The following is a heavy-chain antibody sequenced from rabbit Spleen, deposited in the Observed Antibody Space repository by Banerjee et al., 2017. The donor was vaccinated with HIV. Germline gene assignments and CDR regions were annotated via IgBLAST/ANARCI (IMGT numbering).Heavy chain of an antibody. Sequence: QEQLVESGGGLVQPEGSLTLTCKASGFDFSDKAVMCWVRQAPGKGLQWIACIDVTKSGSTYYASWAKGRLTISKTSSTTVTLQMTSLTAADTATYFCARDAAGREDFNLWGQGTLVTVS. CDR3: ARDAAGREDFNL. J-gene: IGHJ4*01. CDR2: IDVTKSGST. V-gene: IGHV1S45*01. D-gene: IGHD4-2*01. CDR1: GFDFSDKAV.